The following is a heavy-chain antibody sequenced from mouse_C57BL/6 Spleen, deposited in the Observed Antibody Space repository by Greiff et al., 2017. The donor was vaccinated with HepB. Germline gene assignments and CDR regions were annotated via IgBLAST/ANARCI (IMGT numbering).Heavy chain of an antibody. D-gene: IGHD1-1*01. J-gene: IGHJ2*01. CDR1: GYSITSGYY. CDR2: ISYDGSN. V-gene: IGHV3-6*01. Sequence: DVKLVESGPGLVKPSQSLSLTCSVTGYSITSGYYWNWIRQFPGNKLEWMGYISYDGSNNYNPSLKNRISITRDTSKNQFFLKLNSVTTEDTATYYCAREITTVVATNFDYWGQGTTLTVSS. CDR3: AREITTVVATNFDY.